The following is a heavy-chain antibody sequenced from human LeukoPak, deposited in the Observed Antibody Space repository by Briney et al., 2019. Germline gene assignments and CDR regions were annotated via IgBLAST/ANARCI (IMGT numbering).Heavy chain of an antibody. V-gene: IGHV3-23*01. D-gene: IGHD1-26*01. CDR2: ISGSGGRT. Sequence: PGGSLRLSCAASGFTFSTYNMNWVRQAPGKGLEWVSAISGSGGRTYHADSVKGRFTISRDNPKNTLYLQMNSLRAQDTAVYYCAKDDGGSYYIYYYYMDVWGKGTTVTISS. J-gene: IGHJ6*03. CDR1: GFTFSTYN. CDR3: AKDDGGSYYIYYYYMDV.